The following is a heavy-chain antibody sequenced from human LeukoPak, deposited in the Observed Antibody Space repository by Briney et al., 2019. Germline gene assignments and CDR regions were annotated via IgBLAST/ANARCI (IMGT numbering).Heavy chain of an antibody. V-gene: IGHV4-39*01. D-gene: IGHD3-22*01. CDR1: GGSISSSSYY. CDR3: ARHVVIKSGWFDP. CDR2: IYYSGST. J-gene: IGHJ5*02. Sequence: SETLSLTCTVSGGSISSSSYYWGWIRQPPGKGLEWIGSIYYSGSTYYNPSLKSRVTISVDTSKNQFSLKLGSVTAADTAVYYCARHVVIKSGWFDPWGQGTLVTVSS.